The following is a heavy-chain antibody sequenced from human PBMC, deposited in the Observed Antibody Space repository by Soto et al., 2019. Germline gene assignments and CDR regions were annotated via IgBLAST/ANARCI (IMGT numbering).Heavy chain of an antibody. CDR1: GFTFSNAW. D-gene: IGHD5-18*01. V-gene: IGHV3-15*07. J-gene: IGHJ6*02. Sequence: GVSLRLSCAASGFTFSNAWVNGVRQAPGKGLEWVGRIKSKTDGGTTDYAAPVKGRFTISRDDSKNTLYLQMNSLKTEDTAVYYCTTVGPSGSYGGYGMDVWGQGTTVTVSS. CDR2: IKSKTDGGTT. CDR3: TTVGPSGSYGGYGMDV.